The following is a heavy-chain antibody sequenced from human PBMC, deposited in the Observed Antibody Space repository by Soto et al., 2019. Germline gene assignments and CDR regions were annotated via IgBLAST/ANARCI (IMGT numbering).Heavy chain of an antibody. CDR1: GFSLSSKGMR. CDR2: IDWDDDK. Sequence: SGPTLVNPTQTLTLTCTFSGFSLSSKGMRVSWIRQPPGKALEWLARIDWDDDKFYSPSLRARLTISKDTSKNQVVLTMTNVDPKDTATYYCARSPGGFTVATYFFDYWGQGTLVTVSS. V-gene: IGHV2-70*04. CDR3: ARSPGGFTVATYFFDY. J-gene: IGHJ4*02. D-gene: IGHD4-17*01.